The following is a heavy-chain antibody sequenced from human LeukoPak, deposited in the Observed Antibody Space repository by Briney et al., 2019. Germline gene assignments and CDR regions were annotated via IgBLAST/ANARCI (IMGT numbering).Heavy chain of an antibody. CDR2: ISAYNGNT. V-gene: IGHV1-18*01. Sequence: ASVKVSCKASGYTFTSYGISWERQAPGQGLEWMGWISAYNGNTNYAQKLQGRVTMTTDTSTSTAYMELRSLRSDDTAVYYCASGYYDILTGYYVYGMDVWGQGTTVTVSS. J-gene: IGHJ6*02. D-gene: IGHD3-9*01. CDR1: GYTFTSYG. CDR3: ASGYYDILTGYYVYGMDV.